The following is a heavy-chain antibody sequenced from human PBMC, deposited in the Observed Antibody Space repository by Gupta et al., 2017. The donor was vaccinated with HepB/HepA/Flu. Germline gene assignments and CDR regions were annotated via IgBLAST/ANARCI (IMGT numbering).Heavy chain of an antibody. CDR1: GFTFSSYG. D-gene: IGHD1-26*01. CDR3: AREESGSLGY. J-gene: IGHJ4*02. Sequence: GVVQPGRSLRLSCAASGFTFSSYGMHWVRQAPGKGLEWVAVIWYDGSNKYYADSVKGRFTISRDNSKNTLYLQMSSLRAEDTAGYYCAREESGSLGYWGQGTLVTVSS. CDR2: IWYDGSNK. V-gene: IGHV3-33*01.